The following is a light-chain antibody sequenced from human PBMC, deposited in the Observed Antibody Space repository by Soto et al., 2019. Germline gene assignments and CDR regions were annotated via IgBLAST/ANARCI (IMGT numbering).Light chain of an antibody. V-gene: IGLV1-44*01. Sequence: QSVLTQPPSASGTPGQRVTISCSGSSSNIGSNTVNWYQQLPGTAPKLLFYTNNQRPSGVPDRFSGSKTGTSASLAISGLQSEDEADYYCAAWDDSLNLLFGGGTKLTVL. J-gene: IGLJ2*01. CDR2: TNN. CDR1: SSNIGSNT. CDR3: AAWDDSLNLL.